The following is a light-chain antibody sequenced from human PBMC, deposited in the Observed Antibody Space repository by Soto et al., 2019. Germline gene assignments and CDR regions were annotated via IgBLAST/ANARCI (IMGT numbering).Light chain of an antibody. J-gene: IGKJ1*01. CDR2: GAS. CDR3: QQYNNRWT. Sequence: EIVMTQCPATLSVSPGERATLSCRASQSVSSNLAWYQQKPGQAPRLLIYGASTRATGIPARFSGSGSGTEFTLTISSLQSEDFAVYYCQQYNNRWTFGQGTKVDIK. V-gene: IGKV3-15*01. CDR1: QSVSSN.